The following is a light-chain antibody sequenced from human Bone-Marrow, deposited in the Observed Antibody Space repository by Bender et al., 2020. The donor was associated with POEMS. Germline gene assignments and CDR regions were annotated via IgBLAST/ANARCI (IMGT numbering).Light chain of an antibody. Sequence: QSVLTQPPSASGTPGQRVTISCSGGSSNIGAHAVNWYQPLPATAPKRRLFSSHRRPSEGPDRFSGSRSGTSASLAISGLQSENEADYYCAVWDDSLNGWVFGGGTKLTVL. J-gene: IGLJ3*02. V-gene: IGLV1-44*01. CDR3: AVWDDSLNGWV. CDR2: SSH. CDR1: SSNIGAHA.